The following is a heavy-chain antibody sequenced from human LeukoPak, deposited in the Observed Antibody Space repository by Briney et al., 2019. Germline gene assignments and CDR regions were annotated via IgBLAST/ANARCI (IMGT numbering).Heavy chain of an antibody. CDR2: IYYSGST. V-gene: IGHV4-59*01. CDR1: GGSISSYY. Sequence: SETLSLTCTVSGGSISSYYWSWIRQPPGKGLEWIGYIYYSGSTNYNPSLKSRVTISVDTSKNQFSLKLSYVTAEDTAVYCCASSGYDLAFDIWGQGTMVTVSS. D-gene: IGHD5-12*01. J-gene: IGHJ3*02. CDR3: ASSGYDLAFDI.